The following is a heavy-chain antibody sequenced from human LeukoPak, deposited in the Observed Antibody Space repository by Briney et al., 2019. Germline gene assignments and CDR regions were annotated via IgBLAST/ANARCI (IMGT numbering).Heavy chain of an antibody. CDR1: GFTFSDYS. V-gene: IGHV3-30*01. J-gene: IGHJ5*02. CDR2: ISYDGSNK. Sequence: PGGSLRLSCAASGFTFSDYSLHWVRQAPGKGLEWVAFISYDGSNKYYADSVKGRFTISRDNSKNTLYLQMNSLGAEDTAVYYCAKGRGFDVYCRADSCSTFDPWGQGTLVTVSS. CDR3: AKGRGFDVYCRADSCSTFDP. D-gene: IGHD2-15*01.